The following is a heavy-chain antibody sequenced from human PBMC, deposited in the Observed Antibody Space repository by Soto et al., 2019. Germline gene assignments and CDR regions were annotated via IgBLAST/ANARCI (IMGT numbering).Heavy chain of an antibody. CDR2: IWFDGSNE. CDR1: GFTFSDYG. V-gene: IGHV3-33*01. Sequence: QVQLVESGGGVVQPGWSLRLSCAVSGFTFSDYGMHWVRQAPGEGLQWVAVIWFDGSNEHYADSVKGRFTISRDNSKNPLYLQMYSLRAGDTAVYYCARGSLYCSSTSCSYGMDVWGQGTTVTVSS. J-gene: IGHJ6*02. D-gene: IGHD2-15*01. CDR3: ARGSLYCSSTSCSYGMDV.